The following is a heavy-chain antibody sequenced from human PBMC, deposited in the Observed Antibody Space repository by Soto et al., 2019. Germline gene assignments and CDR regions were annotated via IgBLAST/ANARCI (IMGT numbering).Heavy chain of an antibody. D-gene: IGHD3-22*01. CDR3: ATDYYDSSDYYYYYYGMDV. J-gene: IGHJ6*02. CDR2: IYYSGST. Sequence: ASETLSLTCTVSGGSISSYYWSWIRQPPGKGLEWIGYIYYSGSTNYNPSLKSRVTISVDTSKNQFSLKLSSVTAADTAVYYFATDYYDSSDYYYYYYGMDVWCQGTTVPVSS. V-gene: IGHV4-59*01. CDR1: GGSISSYY.